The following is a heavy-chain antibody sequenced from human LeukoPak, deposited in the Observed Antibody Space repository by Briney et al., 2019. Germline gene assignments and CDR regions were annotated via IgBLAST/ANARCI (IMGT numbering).Heavy chain of an antibody. CDR1: GGSISSSSYY. J-gene: IGHJ4*02. CDR2: IYYSGST. V-gene: IGHV4-39*01. CDR3: ARHSPVGIYYFDY. Sequence: SETLSLTCTVSGGSISSSSYYWGWIRQPPGKGLEWIGSIYYSGSTYYNPSLKSRVTISVDTSKNQFSLKLSSVTAADPAVYSCARHSPVGIYYFDYWGQGTLVTVSS. D-gene: IGHD1-26*01.